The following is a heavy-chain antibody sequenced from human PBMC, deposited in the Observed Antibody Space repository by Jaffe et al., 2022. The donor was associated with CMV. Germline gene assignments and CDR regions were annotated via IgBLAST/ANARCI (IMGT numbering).Heavy chain of an antibody. CDR3: ARRDSQFSYYMDV. Sequence: QLLLQESGPGLVKPSETLSLTCTVSGDSLSSSSYSWGWIRQPPGKGLEWIGCIYSRGSTYYNPSLKSRVTISVDTSKNQFSLKVTSVTAADTAVYYCARRDSQFSYYMDVWGTGTTVTVSS. CDR1: GDSLSSSSYS. J-gene: IGHJ6*03. D-gene: IGHD2-15*01. V-gene: IGHV4-39*01. CDR2: IYSRGST.